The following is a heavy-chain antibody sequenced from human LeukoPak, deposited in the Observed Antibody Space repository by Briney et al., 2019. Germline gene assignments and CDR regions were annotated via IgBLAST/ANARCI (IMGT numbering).Heavy chain of an antibody. CDR2: IWYDGSNK. J-gene: IGHJ5*02. Sequence: GRSLRLSCAASGFTFSSYGMHWVRQAPGKGLEWVAVIWYDGSNKYYADSVKGRFTISRDNSKNTLYLQMNSLRAEDTAVYYCAKDASIGQNWFDPWGLGTLVTVSS. V-gene: IGHV3-33*06. CDR1: GFTFSSYG. CDR3: AKDASIGQNWFDP. D-gene: IGHD2-15*01.